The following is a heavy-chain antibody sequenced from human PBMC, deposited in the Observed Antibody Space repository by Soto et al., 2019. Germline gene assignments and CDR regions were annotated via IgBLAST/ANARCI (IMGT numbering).Heavy chain of an antibody. V-gene: IGHV3-20*04. Sequence: EVQLVESGGGVLRPGGSLRLSCAASGFTFDDYGMSWARQAPGKGLEWVSGVNWNGGSTGYADSVKGRFTISRDNAKNSRYLQMNRLRAEDTAFYYCVRGASLNFDYWGQGTLVTVSS. J-gene: IGHJ4*02. D-gene: IGHD1-26*01. CDR1: GFTFDDYG. CDR2: VNWNGGST. CDR3: VRGASLNFDY.